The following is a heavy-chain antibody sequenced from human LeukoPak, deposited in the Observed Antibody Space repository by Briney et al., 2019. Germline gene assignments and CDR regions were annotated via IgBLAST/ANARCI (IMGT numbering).Heavy chain of an antibody. V-gene: IGHV1-8*01. Sequence: ASVKVSCKASGYTFTSYDINWVRQATGQGLEWMGWMNPNSGNTGYAQKFQGRVTMTRNTSISTAYMELSSLRSEDTAVYYCARGLSYIAVAGIQIDYWGQGTLVTVSS. CDR1: GYTFTSYD. CDR2: MNPNSGNT. J-gene: IGHJ4*02. D-gene: IGHD6-19*01. CDR3: ARGLSYIAVAGIQIDY.